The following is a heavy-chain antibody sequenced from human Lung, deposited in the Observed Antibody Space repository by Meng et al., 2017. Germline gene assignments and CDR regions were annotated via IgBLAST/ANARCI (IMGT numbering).Heavy chain of an antibody. V-gene: IGHV4-30-4*01. CDR1: GASTSRRNYD. CDR2: IYNRGST. CDR3: ARGQKGYFDL. J-gene: IGHJ2*01. Sequence: SGPGQVKPSPLLSLPCPVSGASTSRRNYDRIWISQPPWKGLEWSAHIYNRGSTYYTPSLQILITISVDTSKTQFSLKLSSVTAADTAVYYCARGQKGYFDLWGRGTLVTVSS.